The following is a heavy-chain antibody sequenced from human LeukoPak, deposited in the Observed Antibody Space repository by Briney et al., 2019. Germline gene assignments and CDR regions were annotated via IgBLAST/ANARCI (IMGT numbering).Heavy chain of an antibody. V-gene: IGHV4-39*01. D-gene: IGHD3/OR15-3a*01. CDR1: GDSLSSSNYY. Sequence: SETLSLTCTVSGDSLSSSNYYGGWSRQPRGKRLEWIGCIYLSGYNNYHPSLKSRVTISIDTPQNQFFLRITYVTAPEQAVYYWARQAGSGLFILPGGQGTLVTVSS. CDR3: ARQAGSGLFILP. CDR2: IYLSGYN. J-gene: IGHJ4*02.